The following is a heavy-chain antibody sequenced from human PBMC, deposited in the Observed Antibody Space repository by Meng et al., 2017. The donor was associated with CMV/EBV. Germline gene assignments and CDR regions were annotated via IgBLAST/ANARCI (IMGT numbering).Heavy chain of an antibody. Sequence: SETLSLTCTVSGGSVSSGSYYWSWIRQPPGKGLEWIGYIYYSGSTNYNPSLKSRVTISVDTSKNQFSLKLSSVTAADTAVYYCARGTRWFDPWGQGTLITVSS. CDR2: IYYSGST. J-gene: IGHJ5*02. CDR1: GGSVSSGSYY. CDR3: ARGTRWFDP. V-gene: IGHV4-61*01.